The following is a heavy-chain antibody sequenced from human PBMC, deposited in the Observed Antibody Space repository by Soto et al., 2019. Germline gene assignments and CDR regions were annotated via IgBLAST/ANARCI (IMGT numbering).Heavy chain of an antibody. V-gene: IGHV3-49*03. CDR1: GFTFGDYA. J-gene: IGHJ4*02. CDR2: IRSKAYGGTT. CDR3: TRISRIVATITSDY. Sequence: PGGSLRLSCTASGFTFGDYAMSWFRQAPGKVLEWLGFIRSKAYGGTTEYAASVKGRFTISRDDFKSIAYLQMNSLKTEDTAVYYCTRISRIVATITSDYWGQGTLVTVSS. D-gene: IGHD5-12*01.